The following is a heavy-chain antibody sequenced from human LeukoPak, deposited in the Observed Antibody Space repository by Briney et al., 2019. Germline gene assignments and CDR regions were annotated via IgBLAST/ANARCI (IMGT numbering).Heavy chain of an antibody. CDR1: GFTFSDYY. Sequence: GGSLRLSCAASGFTFSDYYMSWIRQAPGKGLEWISYISSSGSRIYYADSVKGRFTISRDNAKKSLYLQMNSLRAEDTAVYYCARPYDSGGYYFVYGYWGQGTLVTVSS. CDR3: ARPYDSGGYYFVYGY. V-gene: IGHV3-11*01. D-gene: IGHD3-22*01. J-gene: IGHJ4*02. CDR2: ISSSGSRI.